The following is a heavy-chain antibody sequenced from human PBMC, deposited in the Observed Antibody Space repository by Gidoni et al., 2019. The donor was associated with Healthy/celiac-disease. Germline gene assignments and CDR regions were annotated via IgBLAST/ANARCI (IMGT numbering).Heavy chain of an antibody. CDR3: ARSQWLAPCYFDF. D-gene: IGHD6-19*01. CDR1: GFTFSRYA. Sequence: VQLVESGGGVVQPGRSLRLSCAASGFTFSRYAFHWVRQAPGKGLEWVAVASYDGSNKYYADSVKGRFTISRDNSKNTLYLQMNSLRPDDTAVYYCARSQWLAPCYFDFWGQGSLVTVSS. CDR2: ASYDGSNK. V-gene: IGHV3-30*04. J-gene: IGHJ4*02.